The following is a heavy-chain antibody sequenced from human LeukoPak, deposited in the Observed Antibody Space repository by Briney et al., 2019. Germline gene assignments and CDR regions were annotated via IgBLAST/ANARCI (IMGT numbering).Heavy chain of an antibody. CDR2: INPYSGGT. CDR1: GYTFTSYG. V-gene: IGHV1-18*01. CDR3: ARDRLNYYGSGKFDY. J-gene: IGHJ4*02. D-gene: IGHD3-10*01. Sequence: ASVKVSCKASGYTFTSYGISWVRQAPGQGLEWMGWINPYSGGTIYAQKFQGRVTVTRDTSITTVYMELSSLRSDDTAVYYCARDRLNYYGSGKFDYWGQGTLVTVSS.